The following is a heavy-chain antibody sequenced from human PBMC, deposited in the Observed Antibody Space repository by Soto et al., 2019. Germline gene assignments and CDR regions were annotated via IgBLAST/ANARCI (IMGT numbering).Heavy chain of an antibody. CDR2: IFYSGSA. CDR3: ARQTYGDYAFDI. CDR1: GASISSSSYY. D-gene: IGHD4-17*01. Sequence: SETLSLTCTVSGASISSSSYYWGWIRQPPGKGLEWIGSIFYSGSAYYSPSLKSRVTIFIDTSSNQFSLKVRSVTAADTAVFYCARQTYGDYAFDIWGLGTVVTVSS. V-gene: IGHV4-39*01. J-gene: IGHJ3*02.